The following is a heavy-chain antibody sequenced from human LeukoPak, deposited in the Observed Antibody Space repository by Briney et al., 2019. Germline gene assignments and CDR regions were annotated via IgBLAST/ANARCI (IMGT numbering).Heavy chain of an antibody. V-gene: IGHV4-61*02. J-gene: IGHJ6*03. CDR1: GGSISSGSYY. D-gene: IGHD1-26*01. CDR3: ARGVGARGYYYMDV. CDR2: IYTSGST. Sequence: SQTLSLTCTVSGGSISSGSYYWSWIRQPAGKGLEWIGRIYTSGSTNYNPSLKSRVTISVDTSKNQFSLKLSSVTAADTAVYYCARGVGARGYYYMDVWGKGTTVTVSS.